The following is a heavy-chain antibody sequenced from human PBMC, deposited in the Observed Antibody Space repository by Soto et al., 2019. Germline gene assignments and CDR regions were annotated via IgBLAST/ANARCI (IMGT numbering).Heavy chain of an antibody. V-gene: IGHV5-51*01. CDR1: GYSFTSYW. J-gene: IGHJ4*02. D-gene: IGHD1-1*01. CDR2: IYPGDSDT. Sequence: GESLKISCKGSGYSFTSYWIGWVRQMPGKGLEWMGIIYPGDSDTRYSPSFQGQVTISADKSISTAYLQWSSLKASDTAMYYCARLFRTWNGQRLYYFDYWGQGTLVTVSS. CDR3: ARLFRTWNGQRLYYFDY.